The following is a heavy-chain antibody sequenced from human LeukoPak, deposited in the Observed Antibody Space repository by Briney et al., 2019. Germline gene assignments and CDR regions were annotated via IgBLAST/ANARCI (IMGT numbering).Heavy chain of an antibody. CDR1: GGSFSGYY. CDR3: ARASGYADY. D-gene: IGHD3-3*01. V-gene: IGHV4-34*01. CDR2: INHSGST. Sequence: PSETLSLTCAVYGGSFSGYYWSWIRQPPGKGLEWIGEINHSGSTNYNPSLKSRVTISVDTSKNQFSLKLSSVIAADTAVYYCARASGYADYWGQGTLVTVSS. J-gene: IGHJ4*02.